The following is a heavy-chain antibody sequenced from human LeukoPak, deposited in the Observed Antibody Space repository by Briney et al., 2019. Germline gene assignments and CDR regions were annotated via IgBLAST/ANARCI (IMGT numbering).Heavy chain of an antibody. CDR3: ARASYYYNTTGLGAVDL. D-gene: IGHD3-22*01. CDR1: GFTFNDHA. V-gene: IGHV3-9*01. CDR2: INWNSDNI. J-gene: IGHJ3*01. Sequence: GRSLRLSCAASGFTFNDHAMYWVRQAPGKGLEWVSGINWNSDNIGYADSVKGRFTISRDDAKKSLFLQMNSLRAEDTALYYCARASYYYNTTGLGAVDLWGQGTMVTVSS.